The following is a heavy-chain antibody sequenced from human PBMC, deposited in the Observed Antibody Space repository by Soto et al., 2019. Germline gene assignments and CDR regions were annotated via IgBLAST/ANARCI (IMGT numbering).Heavy chain of an antibody. D-gene: IGHD6-13*01. CDR1: GFTFSDYY. J-gene: IGHJ6*02. CDR2: ISSSGSTI. CDR3: ARALYSSSWTGYYGMDV. Sequence: GGSLRLSCAASGFTFSDYYMSWIRQAPGKGLEWVSYISSSGSTIYYADSVKGRFTISRDNAKNSLYLQMNSLRAEDTAVYYCARALYSSSWTGYYGMDVWGQGTTVTVSS. V-gene: IGHV3-11*01.